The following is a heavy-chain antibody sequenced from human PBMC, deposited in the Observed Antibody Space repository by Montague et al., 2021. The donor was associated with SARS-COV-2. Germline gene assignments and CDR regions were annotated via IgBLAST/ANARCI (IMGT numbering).Heavy chain of an antibody. J-gene: IGHJ4*02. D-gene: IGHD1-14*01. V-gene: IGHV3-48*03. CDR1: GFSFSSSA. CDR3: AKGPDGVDY. Sequence: SLRLSCAASGFSFSSSAMNWVRQAPGKGLEWLSYIGSSGENIDYADSVKGRFTISSDNAKNSLYLQMKSLRVEDTALYYCAKGPDGVDYWGQGTLVTVSS. CDR2: IGSSGENI.